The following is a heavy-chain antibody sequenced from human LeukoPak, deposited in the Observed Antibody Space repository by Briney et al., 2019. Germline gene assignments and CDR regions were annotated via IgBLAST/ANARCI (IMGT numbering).Heavy chain of an antibody. V-gene: IGHV1-69*13. CDR3: ARGDYDSSGYYPDAFDI. J-gene: IGHJ3*02. CDR1: GGTFSSYA. D-gene: IGHD3-22*01. Sequence: GASVKVSCKASGGTFSSYAISWVRQAPGQGLEWMGGIIPIFGTENYAQKFQGRVTITADESTSTAYMELSSLRSEDTAVYYCARGDYDSSGYYPDAFDIWGQGTMVTVSS. CDR2: IIPIFGTE.